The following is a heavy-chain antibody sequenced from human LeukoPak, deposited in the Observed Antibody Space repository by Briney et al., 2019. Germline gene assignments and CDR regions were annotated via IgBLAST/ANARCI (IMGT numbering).Heavy chain of an antibody. CDR3: ARSYDSSGYYYVNYFDY. V-gene: IGHV4-59*08. CDR2: IYYSGST. CDR1: GGSISSYY. J-gene: IGHJ4*02. D-gene: IGHD3-22*01. Sequence: SETLSLTCTVSGGSISSYYWSWIRQPPGKGLVWIGYIYYSGSTNYNPSLKSRVTISVDTSKNQFSLKLSSVTAADTAVYYCARSYDSSGYYYVNYFDYWGQGTLVTVSS.